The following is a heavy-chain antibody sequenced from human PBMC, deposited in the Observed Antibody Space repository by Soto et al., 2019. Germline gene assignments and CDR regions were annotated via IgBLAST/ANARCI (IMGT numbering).Heavy chain of an antibody. J-gene: IGHJ6*03. V-gene: IGHV4-34*01. Sequence: SETLSLTCAVYGGSFSGYYWSWIRQPPWKGLEWIGEINHSGSTNYNPSLKSRVTISVDTSKNQFSLKLSSVTAADTAVYYCARARGYCSSTSCYGAYYYYYMDVWGKGTTVTVSS. D-gene: IGHD2-2*03. CDR1: GGSFSGYY. CDR3: ARARGYCSSTSCYGAYYYYYMDV. CDR2: INHSGST.